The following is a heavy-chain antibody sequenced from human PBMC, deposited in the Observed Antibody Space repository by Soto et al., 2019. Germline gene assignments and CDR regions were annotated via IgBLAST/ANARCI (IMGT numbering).Heavy chain of an antibody. CDR3: ARDLNSYGPPVDD. V-gene: IGHV3-66*01. CDR2: IYSGGST. D-gene: IGHD5-18*01. Sequence: GGSLRLSCAASGFTVSSNYMSWVRQAPGKGLEWVSVIYSGGSTYYADSVKGRFTISRDNSKNTLYLQMNSLRAEDTAVYYCARDLNSYGPPVDDWGQGTLVTVSS. CDR1: GFTVSSNY. J-gene: IGHJ4*02.